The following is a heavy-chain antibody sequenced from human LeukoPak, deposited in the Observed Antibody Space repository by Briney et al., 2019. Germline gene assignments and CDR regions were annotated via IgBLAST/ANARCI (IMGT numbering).Heavy chain of an antibody. CDR2: IYPGDSDT. CDR3: ARSGNYYAFDY. CDR1: GSIFTSYW. Sequence: KRGGTLQISCQGSGSIFTSYWIGWVRQVPGKGLGWMGIIYPGDSDTRYSPSFQGQVTISADKSISTAYLQWSSLKASDTAIYYCARSGNYYAFDYWGQGTLVTVSS. D-gene: IGHD1-26*01. J-gene: IGHJ4*02. V-gene: IGHV5-51*01.